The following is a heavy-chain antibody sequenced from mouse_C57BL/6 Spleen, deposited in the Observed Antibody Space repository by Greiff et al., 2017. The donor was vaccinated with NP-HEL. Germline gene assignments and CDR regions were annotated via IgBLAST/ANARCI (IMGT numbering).Heavy chain of an antibody. D-gene: IGHD1-1*01. CDR3: ARSGSSYPAWFAY. Sequence: VQLQQPGAELVRPGSSVKLSCKASGYTFTSYWMDWVKQRPGQGLEWIGNIYPSDSETHYNQKFKDKATLTVDKSSSTAYMQRSSLTSEDSAVYYCARSGSSYPAWFAYWGQGTLVTVSA. CDR1: GYTFTSYW. V-gene: IGHV1-61*01. CDR2: IYPSDSET. J-gene: IGHJ3*01.